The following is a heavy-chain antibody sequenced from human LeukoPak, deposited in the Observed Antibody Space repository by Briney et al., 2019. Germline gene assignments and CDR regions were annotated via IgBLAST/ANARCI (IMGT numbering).Heavy chain of an antibody. J-gene: IGHJ4*02. Sequence: PGGSLRLSCAASGFTFSSYWMHWVRQAPGKGLVWVSRIQTDGSSTNYADSVKGRFTISRDNAKTSLYLQMNSLRAEDTAVYYCARDLSGVTGYTYGRGIDYWGQGTLVTVSS. D-gene: IGHD5-18*01. V-gene: IGHV3-74*01. CDR2: IQTDGSST. CDR1: GFTFSSYW. CDR3: ARDLSGVTGYTYGRGIDY.